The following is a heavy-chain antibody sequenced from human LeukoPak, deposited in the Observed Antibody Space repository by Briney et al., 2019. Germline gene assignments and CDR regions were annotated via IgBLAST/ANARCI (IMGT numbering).Heavy chain of an antibody. V-gene: IGHV3-43D*03. J-gene: IGHJ6*03. CDR2: ISWDGGST. CDR1: GFTFDDYA. D-gene: IGHD3-22*01. CDR3: ARGSSGYYYFDYYYYYMDV. Sequence: GGSLRLSCAASGFTFDDYAMHWVRQAPGKGLEWVSLISWDGGSTYYADSVKGRFTISRDNAKNSLYLQMNSLRAEDTAVYYCARGSSGYYYFDYYYYYMDVWGKGTTVTVSS.